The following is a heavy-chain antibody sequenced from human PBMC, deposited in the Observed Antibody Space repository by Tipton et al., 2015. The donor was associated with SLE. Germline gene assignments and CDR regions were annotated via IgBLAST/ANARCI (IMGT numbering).Heavy chain of an antibody. J-gene: IGHJ3*02. V-gene: IGHV4-39*07. Sequence: TLSLTCTVSGGSVSSTTYYWGWIRQSPGKGLEWIGSMYSSGSTFYNPSIKSRVTISVDASKNQFSLKLSSMTAADTAVYYCARHVILAGTLDAFDIWGQGTVVTVSS. CDR1: GGSVSSTTYY. CDR3: ARHVILAGTLDAFDI. D-gene: IGHD6-19*01. CDR2: MYSSGST.